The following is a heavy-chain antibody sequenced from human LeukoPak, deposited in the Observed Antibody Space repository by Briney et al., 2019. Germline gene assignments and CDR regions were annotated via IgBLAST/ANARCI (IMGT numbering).Heavy chain of an antibody. CDR2: IIPIFGTA. CDR3: ARDLRYSSGWHYYYYMDV. D-gene: IGHD6-19*01. CDR1: GGTFSSYA. J-gene: IGHJ6*03. Sequence: GASVKVSCKASGGTFSSYAISWVRQAPGQGLEWMGRIIPIFGTANYAQKFQGRVTITTDESTSTAYMELSSLRSEDTAVYYCARDLRYSSGWHYYYYMDVWVKGNTVTVSS. V-gene: IGHV1-69*05.